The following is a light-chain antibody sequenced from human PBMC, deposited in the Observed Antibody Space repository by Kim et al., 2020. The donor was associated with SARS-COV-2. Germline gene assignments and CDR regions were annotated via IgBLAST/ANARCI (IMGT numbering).Light chain of an antibody. J-gene: IGLJ1*01. CDR3: LLSYSGGYV. V-gene: IGLV7-46*01. Sequence: PGGTVTIPWCSSTGAVTSGHYPYWFQQKPGQAPRTLIYDTRNKHSWTPARFSGSLLGGKAALTLSGAQPEDEAEYYCLLSYSGGYVFGTGTKVTVL. CDR2: DTR. CDR1: TGAVTSGHY.